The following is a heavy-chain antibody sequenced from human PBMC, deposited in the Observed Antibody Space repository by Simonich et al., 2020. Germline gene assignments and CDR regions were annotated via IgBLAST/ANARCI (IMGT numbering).Heavy chain of an antibody. CDR2: ISYDERNK. D-gene: IGHD7-27*01. CDR3: AREDLTGDAFDI. V-gene: IGHV3-30*04. J-gene: IGHJ3*02. CDR1: GFTFSRFA. Sequence: QVQLVESGGGVVQLGRSLRLSCAASGFTFSRFAMHWVRQAPGKGVGGVAGISYDERNKAYEDSVKGRFTISRDNSKNTLYLQMNSLRAEDTAVYYCAREDLTGDAFDIWGQGTMVTVSS.